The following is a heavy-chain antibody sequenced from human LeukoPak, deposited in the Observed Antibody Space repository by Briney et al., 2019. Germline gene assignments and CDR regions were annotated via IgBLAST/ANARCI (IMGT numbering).Heavy chain of an antibody. V-gene: IGHV4-4*02. CDR1: GGSISSSNW. J-gene: IGHJ5*02. CDR3: ACCVGAVADPPLQNNNWFAP. Sequence: PSETLSLTCAVSGGSISSSNWWSWVRQPPGKGLEWIGEIYHSGSTNYNPSLKSRVTISVDTSKNQFSLKLSSVTAADTAVYYCACCVGAVADPPLQNNNWFAPWGQGTLVTVSS. CDR2: IYHSGST. D-gene: IGHD6-19*01.